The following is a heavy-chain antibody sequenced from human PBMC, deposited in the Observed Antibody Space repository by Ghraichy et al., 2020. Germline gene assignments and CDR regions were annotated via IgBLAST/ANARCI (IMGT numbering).Heavy chain of an antibody. Sequence: GGSLRLSCAAARSGDHRLTLSYDFVAPRTWLAWDATITDNGHNTYYADSVRGRFTLSRDNSRNTLYLQMNNLRVEETATYFCAKVNVPDYGSNLPLDYWGQGILVTVSS. J-gene: IGHJ4*02. CDR1: RSGDHRLT. V-gene: IGHV3-23*01. D-gene: IGHD4-23*01. CDR3: AKVNVPDYGSNLPLDY. CDR2: ITDNGHNT.